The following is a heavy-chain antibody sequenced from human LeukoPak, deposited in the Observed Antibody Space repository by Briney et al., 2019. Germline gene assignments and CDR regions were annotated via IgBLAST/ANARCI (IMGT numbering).Heavy chain of an antibody. CDR3: ARDWPGATSYYGMDV. J-gene: IGHJ6*02. CDR2: IYYSGSN. D-gene: IGHD1-26*01. Sequence: PSETLSLTCTVSGXSISSYYGSWIRQPPGKGLEWMGYIYYSGSNNYNPSLKSRVTISVDTSKNQFSLKLSSVTAADTAVYYCARDWPGATSYYGMDVWGQGTTVTVSS. CDR1: GXSISSYY. V-gene: IGHV4-59*01.